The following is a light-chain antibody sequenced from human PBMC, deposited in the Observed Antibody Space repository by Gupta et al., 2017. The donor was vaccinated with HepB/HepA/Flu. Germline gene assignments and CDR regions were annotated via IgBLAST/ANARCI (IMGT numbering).Light chain of an antibody. V-gene: IGLV2-14*01. J-gene: IGLJ2*01. CDR3: SSFTDTTAPVV. Sequence: SALTQPPSASAVPGRSITITTSGTSTDSGDFNHGSWYQQHQGNAPKLLISEVSTRTSMISPRFFGAKSGKTAFLIIFGLQTADDADYYCSSFTDTTAPVVFGGGTKVTVL. CDR2: EVS. CDR1: STDSGDFNH.